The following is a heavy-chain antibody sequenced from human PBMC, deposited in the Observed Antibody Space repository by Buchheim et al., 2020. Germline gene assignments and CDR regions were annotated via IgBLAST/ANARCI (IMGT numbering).Heavy chain of an antibody. Sequence: EVQLVESGGGLVQPGGSLRLSCAASGFTFSSYWMHWVRQAPGKGLVCVARINSDGRTTTYADSVKGRFTISRDNAMNQLYLQMNSLRAEDTAVYYCVTSGSYYYYAMDVWGRGTT. J-gene: IGHJ6*02. CDR1: GFTFSSYW. D-gene: IGHD3-22*01. CDR2: INSDGRTT. V-gene: IGHV3-74*01. CDR3: VTSGSYYYYAMDV.